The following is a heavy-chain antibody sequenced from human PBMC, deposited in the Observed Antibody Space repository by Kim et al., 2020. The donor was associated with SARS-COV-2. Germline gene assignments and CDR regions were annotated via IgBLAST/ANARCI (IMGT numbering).Heavy chain of an antibody. D-gene: IGHD3-9*01. CDR2: ISYDGSNK. CDR3: ARAQEPTSVIRTYWLLFAPCDY. V-gene: IGHV3-30*04. J-gene: IGHJ4*02. Sequence: GGSLRLSCAASGFTFSSYAMHWVRQAPGKGLEWVAVISYDGSNKYYADSVKGRFTISRDNSKNTLYLQMNSLRAEDTAVYYCARAQEPTSVIRTYWLLFAPCDYWGQGTLVTVSS. CDR1: GFTFSSYA.